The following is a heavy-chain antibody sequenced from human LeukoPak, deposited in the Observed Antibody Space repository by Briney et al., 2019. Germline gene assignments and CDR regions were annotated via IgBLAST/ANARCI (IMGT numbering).Heavy chain of an antibody. V-gene: IGHV3-21*01. CDR1: GFTFSSYT. CDR2: ISSSSTYI. Sequence: GGSLRLSCAASGFTFSSYTMNWVRQAPGKGLEWVSSISSSSTYIHYADSVKGRFTISRDNAKNSLYLQMNSLRVEDTAVYYCARATTVKDWFDSWGQGTLVTVSS. J-gene: IGHJ5*01. CDR3: ARATTVKDWFDS. D-gene: IGHD4-11*01.